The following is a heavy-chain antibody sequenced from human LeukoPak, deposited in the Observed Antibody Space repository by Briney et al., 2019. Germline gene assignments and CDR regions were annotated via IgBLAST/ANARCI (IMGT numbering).Heavy chain of an antibody. CDR1: GDSVSSNSAA. Sequence: SQTLSLTCDISGDSVSSNSAAWNWIRQSPLRGLEWLGRTYYRSKLYNDYAVSVKSRITINPHTSKNQFSLQLNSVTPEDTAVYYCTRGAPVGSSREFDYWGQGTLVTVSS. CDR2: TYYRSKLYN. J-gene: IGHJ4*02. V-gene: IGHV6-1*01. D-gene: IGHD5-24*01. CDR3: TRGAPVGSSREFDY.